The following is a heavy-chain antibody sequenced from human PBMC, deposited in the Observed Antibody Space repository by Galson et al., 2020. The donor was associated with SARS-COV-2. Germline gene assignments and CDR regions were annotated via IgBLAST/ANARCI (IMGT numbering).Heavy chain of an antibody. J-gene: IGHJ3*02. CDR1: EKNFSSYW. D-gene: IGHD3-22*01. V-gene: IGHV3-74*01. Sequence: LNVCRPPSEKNFSSYWMHWVRQAPGKGLVWVSRINSDWSSTSYADSVKGRFTISRDNAKNTLYLQMNSLRADDTAVYYCAKEYYYDSSGPLDAFYIWGQGILVTVSS. CDR3: AKEYYYDSSGPLDAFYI. CDR2: INSDWSST.